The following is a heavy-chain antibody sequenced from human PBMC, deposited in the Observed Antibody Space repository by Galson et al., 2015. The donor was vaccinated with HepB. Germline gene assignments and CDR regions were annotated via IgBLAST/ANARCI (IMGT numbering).Heavy chain of an antibody. CDR1: GFTFSHYA. Sequence: LRLSCAASGFTFSHYAMSWVRQAPGKGLEWVSVIRGSGDVTFYAGSVRGRFTISRDSSRNTLSLQLNSLGAEDTAVCYCAKHSGSGNPFYYAMDVWGQGTTVTVSS. V-gene: IGHV3-23*01. CDR3: AKHSGSGNPFYYAMDV. J-gene: IGHJ6*02. CDR2: IRGSGDVT. D-gene: IGHD3-10*01.